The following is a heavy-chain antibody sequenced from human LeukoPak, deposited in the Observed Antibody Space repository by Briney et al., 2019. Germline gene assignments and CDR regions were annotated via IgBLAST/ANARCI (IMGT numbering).Heavy chain of an antibody. Sequence: GGSPRLSCAASGFTFGDYAMHWVRQAAGRAPEWVAVVAHDGDTKYYADSVKGRFTISRDNSRDMLYLQMSSLRVDDTAIYYCARDPIKGAPDYFDYWGQGTLVTVSS. CDR1: GFTFGDYA. J-gene: IGHJ4*02. V-gene: IGHV3-30-3*01. CDR2: VAHDGDTK. D-gene: IGHD1-14*01. CDR3: ARDPIKGAPDYFDY.